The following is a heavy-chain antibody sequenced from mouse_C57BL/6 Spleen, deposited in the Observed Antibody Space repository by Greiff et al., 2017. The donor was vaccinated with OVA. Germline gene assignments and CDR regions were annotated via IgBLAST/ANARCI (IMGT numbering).Heavy chain of an antibody. Sequence: QVQLKQSGAELVKPGASVKISCKASGYAFSSYWMHWVKQRPGKGLEWIGQIYPGDGDTNYNGKFKGKATLTADKSSSTAYMQLSSLTSEDSAVYFWEREGGTVVNDYYAMDYWGQGTSVTVSS. CDR1: GYAFSSYW. J-gene: IGHJ4*01. CDR3: EREGGTVVNDYYAMDY. CDR2: IYPGDGDT. D-gene: IGHD1-1*01. V-gene: IGHV1-80*01.